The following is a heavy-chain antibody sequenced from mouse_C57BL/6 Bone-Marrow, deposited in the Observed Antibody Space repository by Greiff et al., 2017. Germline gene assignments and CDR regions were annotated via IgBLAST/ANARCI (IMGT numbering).Heavy chain of an antibody. V-gene: IGHV1-26*01. CDR2: INPNNGGT. Sequence: EVQLQQSGPELVKPGASVKISCKASGYTFTDYYMNWVNQSHGKSLEWIGDINPNNGGTSYNQKFKGKATLTVDKSSSTAYMELRSLTSEDSAVYYCARKGVTTVVPFAYWGQGTLVTVSA. CDR3: ARKGVTTVVPFAY. CDR1: GYTFTDYY. J-gene: IGHJ3*01. D-gene: IGHD1-1*01.